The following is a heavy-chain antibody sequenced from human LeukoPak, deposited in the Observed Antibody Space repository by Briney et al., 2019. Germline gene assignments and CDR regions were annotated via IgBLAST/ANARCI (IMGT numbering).Heavy chain of an antibody. V-gene: IGHV4-39*01. J-gene: IGHJ4*02. CDR1: GGSISSSDYY. CDR2: ISYSGST. CDR3: ASLRDSSGYREQKFDY. D-gene: IGHD3-22*01. Sequence: PSETLSLTCTVSGGSISSSDYYWGWIRQPPGKGLEWIGNISYSGSTYYSPSLKSRVTISVDTSKNQFSLKLSSVTAADTAAYYCASLRDSSGYREQKFDYWGQGTLVTVSS.